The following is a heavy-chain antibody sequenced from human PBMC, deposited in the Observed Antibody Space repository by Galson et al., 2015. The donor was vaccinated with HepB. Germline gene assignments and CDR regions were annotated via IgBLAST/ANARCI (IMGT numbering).Heavy chain of an antibody. CDR3: VKQQHLVEGGFDY. Sequence: SLRLSCAASGFTFSSYSMNWVRQAPGKGLEWVSSISSSSSYIYYAGSVKGRFTISRDNAKNSLYLQMNSLRAEDTAVYYCVKQQHLVEGGFDYWGQGTLVTVSS. V-gene: IGHV3-21*01. CDR1: GFTFSSYS. J-gene: IGHJ4*02. D-gene: IGHD6-13*01. CDR2: ISSSSSYI.